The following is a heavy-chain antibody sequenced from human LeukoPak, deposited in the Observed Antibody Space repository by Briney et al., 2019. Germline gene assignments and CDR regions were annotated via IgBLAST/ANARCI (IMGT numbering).Heavy chain of an antibody. V-gene: IGHV1-2*04. CDR3: VRVAGYGGYFYFDY. CDR1: GGTFSSYA. CDR2: INPNSGGT. Sequence: ASVKVSCKASGGTFSSYAISWVRQAPGQGLEWMGWINPNSGGTNYAQKFQGWVTMTRDKSISTAYIELSRLRSEDTAVYSCVRVAGYGGYFYFDYWGQGTLVTVSS. D-gene: IGHD5-12*01. J-gene: IGHJ4*02.